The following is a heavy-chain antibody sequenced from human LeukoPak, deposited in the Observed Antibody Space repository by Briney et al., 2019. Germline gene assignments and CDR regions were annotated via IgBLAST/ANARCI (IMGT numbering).Heavy chain of an antibody. J-gene: IGHJ4*02. CDR2: INHSGST. Sequence: SETLSLTCAVYGGSFSGYYWSWIRQPPGKGLEWIGEINHSGSTNYNPSLKSRVTISVDTSKNQFSLKLSSMTAADTAVYYCARGPPARVWGQGTLVTVSS. CDR1: GGSFSGYY. CDR3: ARGPPARV. V-gene: IGHV4-34*01.